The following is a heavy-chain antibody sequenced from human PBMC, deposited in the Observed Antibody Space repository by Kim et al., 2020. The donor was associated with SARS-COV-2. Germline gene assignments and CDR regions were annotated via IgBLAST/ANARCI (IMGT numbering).Heavy chain of an antibody. CDR1: GFTFSSYG. D-gene: IGHD1-26*01. CDR2: ISFDGSNK. Sequence: GGSLRLSCAASGFTFSSYGMHWVRQAPGKGLEWVAVISFDGSNKYYADSVKGRFTIPRDNSKNTLYLQMNSLRAEDTAVYYCSKFEEWELLGQFYWGQGTLVTVSS. J-gene: IGHJ4*02. V-gene: IGHV3-30*18. CDR3: SKFEEWELLGQFY.